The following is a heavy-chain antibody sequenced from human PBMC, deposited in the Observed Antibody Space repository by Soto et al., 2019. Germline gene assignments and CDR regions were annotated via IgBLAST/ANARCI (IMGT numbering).Heavy chain of an antibody. Sequence: QLQLQESGPGLVKPSETLSLTCTVSGGSISSSSYYWGWIRQPPGKGLEWIGSIYYSGSTYYNPSLKSRVTISVDTSKNQFSLKLSSVTAADTAVYYCARPLSVRATAYWYFDLWGRGTLVTVSS. CDR1: GGSISSSSYY. J-gene: IGHJ2*01. V-gene: IGHV4-39*01. CDR2: IYYSGST. CDR3: ARPLSVRATAYWYFDL. D-gene: IGHD1-26*01.